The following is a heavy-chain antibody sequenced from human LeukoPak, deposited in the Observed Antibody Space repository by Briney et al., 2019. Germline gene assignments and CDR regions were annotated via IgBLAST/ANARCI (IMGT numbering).Heavy chain of an antibody. D-gene: IGHD5-18*01. J-gene: IGHJ5*02. CDR1: GGSFSGYY. CDR3: ARGPQIQLWLKTYNWFDP. Sequence: SETLSLTCAVCGGSFSGYYWSWIRQPPGKGLEWIGEINHSGSTNYNPSLKSRVTISVDTSKNQFSLKLSSVTAADTAVYYCARGPQIQLWLKTYNWFDPWGQGTLVTVSS. V-gene: IGHV4-34*01. CDR2: INHSGST.